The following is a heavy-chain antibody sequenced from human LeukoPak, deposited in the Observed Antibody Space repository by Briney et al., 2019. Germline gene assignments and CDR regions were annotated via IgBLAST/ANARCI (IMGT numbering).Heavy chain of an antibody. CDR2: ISYDGSNK. Sequence: PGGSLRLSCAASGFTFSSYAMHWVRQAPGKGLEWVAVISYDGSNKYYADSVKGRFTISRDNSKNTLYLQMNSLRAEDTAVYYCARDGGRYCSSTSCPGYYFDYWGQGTLVTVSS. CDR1: GFTFSSYA. D-gene: IGHD2-2*01. CDR3: ARDGGRYCSSTSCPGYYFDY. J-gene: IGHJ4*02. V-gene: IGHV3-30-3*01.